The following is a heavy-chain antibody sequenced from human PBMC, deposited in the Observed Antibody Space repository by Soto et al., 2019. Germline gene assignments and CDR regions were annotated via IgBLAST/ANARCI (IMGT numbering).Heavy chain of an antibody. V-gene: IGHV1-69*01. Sequence: QVQLVQSGAAVRKPGSSVKVSCKASGGTFTKYAITWVRQAPRQGLEWMGGIVPLPGTTNYAQKFRGRVTISADESTSTAYLELSSLRSEDTAVYYCASGVGGLSGSSGWPDHAFDVWGQGTMVIASS. J-gene: IGHJ3*01. D-gene: IGHD6-19*01. CDR2: IVPLPGTT. CDR3: ASGVGGLSGSSGWPDHAFDV. CDR1: GGTFTKYA.